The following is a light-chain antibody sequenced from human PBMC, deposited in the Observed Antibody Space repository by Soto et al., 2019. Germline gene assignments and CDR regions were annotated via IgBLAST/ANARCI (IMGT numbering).Light chain of an antibody. V-gene: IGLV1-51*01. CDR3: GSWDSSLSAYV. J-gene: IGLJ1*01. CDR1: SSNIGGNS. Sequence: QSALTQPPSVSAAPGQKVTISCSGSSSNIGGNSVSWYQRLPGTAPKLLIYDDNKRPSGIPDRFSGSKSGTSATLGITGFQTGDEADYYCGSWDSSLSAYVFGGGTKVTVL. CDR2: DDN.